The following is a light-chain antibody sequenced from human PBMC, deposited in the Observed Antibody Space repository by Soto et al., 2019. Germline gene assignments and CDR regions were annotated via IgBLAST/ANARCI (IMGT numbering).Light chain of an antibody. J-gene: IGKJ5*01. CDR1: QSVRNN. CDR2: GAS. CDR3: QQYNDWPPIT. Sequence: EIVLTQSPATLSLSPGERATLSCRASQSVRNNYLAWYQQKFGQAPRLLIYGASTRATDIPARFSGSGSETEFTLTISSLQSEDFAIYYCQQYNDWPPITFGQGTRLEIK. V-gene: IGKV3-15*01.